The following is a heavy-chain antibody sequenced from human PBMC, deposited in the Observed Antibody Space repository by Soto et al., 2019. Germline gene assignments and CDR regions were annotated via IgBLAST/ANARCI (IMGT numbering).Heavy chain of an antibody. V-gene: IGHV3-23*01. CDR2: ISGSGGST. CDR1: GFTFSSYA. Sequence: HPGGSLRLSCAASGFTFSSYAMSWVRQAPGKGLEWVSAISGSGGSTYYADSVKGRFTISRDNSKNTLYLQMNSLRAEDTAVYYGAKDGIAVAGGFDYWGQGTLVTVSS. CDR3: AKDGIAVAGGFDY. J-gene: IGHJ4*02. D-gene: IGHD6-19*01.